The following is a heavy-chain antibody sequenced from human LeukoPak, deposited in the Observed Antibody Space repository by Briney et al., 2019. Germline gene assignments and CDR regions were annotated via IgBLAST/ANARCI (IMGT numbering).Heavy chain of an antibody. CDR1: EFTFSSFA. J-gene: IGHJ4*02. CDR2: MSQDGSEK. Sequence: GGSLRLSCAAPEFTFSSFAMSWVRQAPGKGLEWVASMSQDGSEKFYVDSVKGRFTISRDNAKNSLYLQMNSLRPEDTAVYYCARSKYYFDFWGQGTQVTVSS. CDR3: ARSKYYFDF. D-gene: IGHD5/OR15-5a*01. V-gene: IGHV3-7*01.